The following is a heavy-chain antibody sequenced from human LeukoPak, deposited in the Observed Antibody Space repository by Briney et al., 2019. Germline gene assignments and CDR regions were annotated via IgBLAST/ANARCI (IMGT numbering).Heavy chain of an antibody. CDR1: GGSFSSYY. CDR3: ARVEDEYSSSGFLDY. J-gene: IGHJ4*02. CDR2: IYTSGST. D-gene: IGHD6-6*01. Sequence: SETLSLTCAVYGGSFSSYYWSWIRQPAGKGLEWIGRIYTSGSTNYNPSLKSRVTMSVDTSKNQFSLKLSSVTAADTAVYYCARVEDEYSSSGFLDYWGQGTLVTVSS. V-gene: IGHV4-59*10.